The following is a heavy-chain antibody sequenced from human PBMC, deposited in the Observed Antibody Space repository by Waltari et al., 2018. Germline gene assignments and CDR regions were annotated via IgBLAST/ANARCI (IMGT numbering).Heavy chain of an antibody. J-gene: IGHJ4*02. CDR2: INAGKGNT. CDR3: ARDSVLRSGDDFSY. V-gene: IGHV1-3*05. D-gene: IGHD5-12*01. Sequence: QLHLVQSGAEEKKPGASVTVSCKASGYTFTSYAMHCVRQAPGKRLEWMGWINAGKGNTKYSQKFQGRVTITRDTSASTAYMELSSLRSEDTAVYYCARDSVLRSGDDFSYWGQGTLVTVSS. CDR1: GYTFTSYA.